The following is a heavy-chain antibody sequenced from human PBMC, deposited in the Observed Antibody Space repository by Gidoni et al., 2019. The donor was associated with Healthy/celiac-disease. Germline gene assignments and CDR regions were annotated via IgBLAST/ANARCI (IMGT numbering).Heavy chain of an antibody. CDR3: ARGIAVAFSLDY. Sequence: YYNPSLKSRVTISVDTSKNQFSLKLSSVTAADTAVYYCARGIAVAFSLDYWGQGTLVTVSS. V-gene: IGHV4-39*01. J-gene: IGHJ4*02. D-gene: IGHD6-19*01.